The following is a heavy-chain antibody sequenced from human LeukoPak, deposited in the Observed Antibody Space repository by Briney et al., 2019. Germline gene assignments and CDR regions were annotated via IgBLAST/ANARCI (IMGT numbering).Heavy chain of an antibody. CDR1: GGTFSSYA. CDR2: IIPIFGTA. V-gene: IGHV1-69*13. J-gene: IGHJ4*02. D-gene: IGHD3-22*01. Sequence: GASVKVSCKASGGTFSSYAISWVRQAPGQGLEWMGGIIPIFGTANYAQKFQGRVTITADESTSTAYMELSSLRSEDTAVYYCASPTYYYDSSGYYYTLGYWGQGTLVTVSS. CDR3: ASPTYYYDSSGYYYTLGY.